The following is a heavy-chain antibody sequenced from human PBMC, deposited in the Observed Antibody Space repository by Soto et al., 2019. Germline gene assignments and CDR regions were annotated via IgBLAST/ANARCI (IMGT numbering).Heavy chain of an antibody. CDR1: GGSISTYY. J-gene: IGHJ4*02. CDR2: IHRSGRT. D-gene: IGHD3-16*01. V-gene: IGHV4-59*08. CDR3: ARHINYDTGRLQCDLDY. Sequence: QVQLEESGPGLVKPSETLSLNCYVSGGSISTYYWSWIRQSPGNGLEWIAYIHRSGRTNYNPTLKCRVFISVDTSKSHLSLQMNSASAAGTAMYHSARHINYDTGRLQCDLDYWGQGAPVTVSS.